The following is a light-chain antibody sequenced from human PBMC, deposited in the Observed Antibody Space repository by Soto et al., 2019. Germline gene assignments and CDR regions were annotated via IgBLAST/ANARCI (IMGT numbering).Light chain of an antibody. CDR1: QSVSNNY. V-gene: IGKV3-20*01. CDR3: HQYGTFPLT. Sequence: EIVLTRCPRTLSLSPGERATLSCMASQSVSNNYLAWYQQKPGQAPRLLISGASSRAAGISDKFSGSGSGTDFTLTISRLEPEDFQVYFSHQYGTFPLTFGQGTRLEIK. J-gene: IGKJ5*01. CDR2: GAS.